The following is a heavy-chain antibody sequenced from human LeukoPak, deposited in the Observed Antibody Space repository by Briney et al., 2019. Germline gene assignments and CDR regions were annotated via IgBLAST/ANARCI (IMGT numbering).Heavy chain of an antibody. V-gene: IGHV4-59*08. CDR2: IYYSGSSGST. J-gene: IGHJ4*02. CDR3: ARGGTMSTVPL. D-gene: IGHD4-17*01. Sequence: SETLSLTCTVSGGSISSYYWSWSRQPPGKGLEWIGYIYYSGSSGSTNYNPSLKSRVTISVDTSKNQFSLKLSSVTAADTAVYYCARGGTMSTVPLWGQGTLVTVSS. CDR1: GGSISSYY.